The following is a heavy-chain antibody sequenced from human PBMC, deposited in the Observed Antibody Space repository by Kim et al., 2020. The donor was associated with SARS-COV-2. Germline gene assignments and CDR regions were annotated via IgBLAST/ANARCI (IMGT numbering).Heavy chain of an antibody. CDR2: GSGK. Sequence: GSGKFYLHSVKGRFTISRDNPTNSLFLQMNGLRVEDTALYYCARIEKNFDFWGQGTLVTVS. CDR3: ARIEKNFDF. J-gene: IGHJ4*02. V-gene: IGHV3-7*01.